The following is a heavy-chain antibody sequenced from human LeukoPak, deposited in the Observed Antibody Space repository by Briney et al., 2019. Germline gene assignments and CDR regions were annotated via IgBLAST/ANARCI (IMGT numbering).Heavy chain of an antibody. J-gene: IGHJ5*02. V-gene: IGHV4-59*01. Sequence: PSETLSLTCTVSGGSISSYYWSWIRQPPGKGLEWIGYIYYRGSTNYNPSLKSRVTISVDTSKNQFSLRLSSVTAADTAVYYCAREAGGGWHIVVVTANNWFDPWGQGTLVTVSS. CDR2: IYYRGST. CDR3: AREAGGGWHIVVVTANNWFDP. CDR1: GGSISSYY. D-gene: IGHD2-21*02.